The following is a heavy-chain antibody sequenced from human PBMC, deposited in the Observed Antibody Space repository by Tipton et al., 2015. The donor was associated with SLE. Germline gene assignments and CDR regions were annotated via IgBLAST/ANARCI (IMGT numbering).Heavy chain of an antibody. CDR3: ARAQRLVRWFDP. D-gene: IGHD6-13*01. CDR2: INHSGST. J-gene: IGHJ5*02. V-gene: IGHV4-38-2*02. CDR1: GYSISSGYY. Sequence: TLSLTCTVSGYSISSGYYWSWIRQSPGKGLEWIGEINHSGSTNYNPSLKSRVTISVDTSKKQFSLKVSSVTAADTAVYYCARAQRLVRWFDPWGQGTLVTVSS.